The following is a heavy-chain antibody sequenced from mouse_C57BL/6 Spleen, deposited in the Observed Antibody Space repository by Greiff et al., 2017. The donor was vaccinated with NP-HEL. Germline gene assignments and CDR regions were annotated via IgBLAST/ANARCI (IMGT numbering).Heavy chain of an antibody. Sequence: EVQVVESGGGLVKPGGSLKLSCAASGFTFSSYAMSWVRQTPEKRLEWVATISDGGSYTYYPDNVKGRFTISRDNAKNNLYLQMSHLKSEDTAMYYCARDITTVAVFDYWGQGTTLTVSS. D-gene: IGHD1-1*01. CDR1: GFTFSSYA. CDR2: ISDGGSYT. CDR3: ARDITTVAVFDY. V-gene: IGHV5-4*01. J-gene: IGHJ2*01.